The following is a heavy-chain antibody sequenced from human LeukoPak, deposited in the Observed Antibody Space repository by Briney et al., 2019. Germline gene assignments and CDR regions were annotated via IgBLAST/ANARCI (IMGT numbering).Heavy chain of an antibody. CDR2: ISGSSNYI. CDR1: GFTFSSYS. J-gene: IGHJ4*02. V-gene: IGHV3-21*01. D-gene: IGHD3-22*01. CDR3: ARRYDSSGPDY. Sequence: PGGSLRLSCAASGFTFSSYSMNWVRQAPGKGLEWVSSISGSSNYIYYADSVKGRFTISRDNAKNSLYLQMNSLRAEDTAVYYCARRYDSSGPDYWGQGTLVTVSS.